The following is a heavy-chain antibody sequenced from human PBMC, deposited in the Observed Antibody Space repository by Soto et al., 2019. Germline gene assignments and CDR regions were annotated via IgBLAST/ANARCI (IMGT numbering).Heavy chain of an antibody. D-gene: IGHD3-10*01. CDR2: LYYSGST. V-gene: IGHV4-59*01. Sequence: SETLSLTCTVSGGSISSYYWSWIRQPPGKGLEWIGYLYYSGSTNYNPSLKSRVTISVDTSKNQFSLKLSSVTAADTAVYYCARRGYGPGFPYYYGMDVWGQGTTVTVSS. J-gene: IGHJ6*02. CDR1: GGSISSYY. CDR3: ARRGYGPGFPYYYGMDV.